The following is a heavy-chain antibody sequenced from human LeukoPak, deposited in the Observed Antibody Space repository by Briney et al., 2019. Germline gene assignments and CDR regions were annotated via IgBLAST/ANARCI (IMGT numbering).Heavy chain of an antibody. V-gene: IGHV3-23*01. Sequence: GSLRLSCLTSGFTFSTNAMSWVRQAPGKGLEWISGISGSGASTYYADSVTGRFTISRDNSRNTLYLQMNSLRGDDTAVYYCAKDVGKWESLHFFDYWGQGTLVTVSS. D-gene: IGHD1-26*01. J-gene: IGHJ4*02. CDR3: AKDVGKWESLHFFDY. CDR2: ISGSGAST. CDR1: GFTFSTNA.